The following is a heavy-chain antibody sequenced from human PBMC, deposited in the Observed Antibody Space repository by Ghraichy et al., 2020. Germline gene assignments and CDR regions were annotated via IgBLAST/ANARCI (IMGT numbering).Heavy chain of an antibody. CDR2: TRNKANSYTT. V-gene: IGHV3-72*01. Sequence: GGSLRLSCAASGFTFSDHYMNWVRQAPGKGLEWVGRTRNKANSYTTEYAASVKGRFTISRDDSKNSLYLQMSSLNTEDTAVYYCARANAYGDWPYYFEDWGQGTLVTVSS. CDR1: GFTFSDHY. J-gene: IGHJ4*02. CDR3: ARANAYGDWPYYFED. D-gene: IGHD4-17*01.